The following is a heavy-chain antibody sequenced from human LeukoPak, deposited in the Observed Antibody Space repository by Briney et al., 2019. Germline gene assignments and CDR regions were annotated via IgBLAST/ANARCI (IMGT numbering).Heavy chain of an antibody. CDR1: GFTFSSYD. CDR2: IATAGDT. D-gene: IGHD6-19*01. Sequence: EGSLRLSCAASGFTFSSYDMHWVRQPTGKALEWVSAIATAGDTYYPGSVKGRFTISRENAKSSLYLQMNSLRAGDTAVYYCARVAVAGAYDYWGQGTLVTVSS. V-gene: IGHV3-13*01. J-gene: IGHJ4*02. CDR3: ARVAVAGAYDY.